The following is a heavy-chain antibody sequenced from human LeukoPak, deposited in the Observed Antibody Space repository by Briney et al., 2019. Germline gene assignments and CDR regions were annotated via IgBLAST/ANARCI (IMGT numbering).Heavy chain of an antibody. CDR3: ARATSLMTKYFQH. V-gene: IGHV4-30-4*08. CDR2: IYYSGST. CDR1: GGSISSYY. J-gene: IGHJ1*01. Sequence: SETLSLTCTVSGGSISSYYWSWIRQPPGKGLEWIGYIYYSGSTYYNPSLESRVTISVDTSKNQFSLKLCSVTAADTAVYYCARATSLMTKYFQHWGQGTLVTVSS. D-gene: IGHD3-16*01.